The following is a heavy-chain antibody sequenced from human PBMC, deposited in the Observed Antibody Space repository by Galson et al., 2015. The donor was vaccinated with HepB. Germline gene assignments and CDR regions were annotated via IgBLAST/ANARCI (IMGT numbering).Heavy chain of an antibody. V-gene: IGHV3-7*03. J-gene: IGHJ4*02. D-gene: IGHD3-22*01. Sequence: SLRLSCAASGFTFSSYWMSWVRQAPGKGLEWVANIKQDGSEKYYVDSVKGRFTISRDNAKNSLYLQMNSLRAEDTAVYYCARDQVRYYYDSSGYFDYWGQGTLVTVSS. CDR1: GFTFSSYW. CDR3: ARDQVRYYYDSSGYFDY. CDR2: IKQDGSEK.